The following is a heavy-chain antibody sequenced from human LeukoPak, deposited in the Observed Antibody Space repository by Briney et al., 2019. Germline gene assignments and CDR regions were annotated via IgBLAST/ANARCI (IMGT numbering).Heavy chain of an antibody. Sequence: GGSLRLSCAASGFTFSDYTIHWVRRAPGKRLQSVSAITSNGAYTHYADSVKGRFTISRNNSRNAVFLQMGGLRIEDMAVYYCARVKMGATVSDYYYYYMDVWGKGTTVTVSS. CDR3: ARVKMGATVSDYYYYYMDV. J-gene: IGHJ6*03. D-gene: IGHD1-26*01. CDR2: ITSNGAYT. V-gene: IGHV3-64*02. CDR1: GFTFSDYT.